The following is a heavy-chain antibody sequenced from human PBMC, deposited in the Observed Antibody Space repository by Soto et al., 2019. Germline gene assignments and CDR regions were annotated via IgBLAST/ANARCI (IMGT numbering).Heavy chain of an antibody. CDR2: ISYDGSNK. CDR1: GFTFSSYA. J-gene: IGHJ5*02. V-gene: IGHV3-30-3*01. Sequence: QVQLVESGGGVVQPGRSLRLSCAASGFTFSSYAMHWVRQAPGKWLEWVAVISYDGSNKYYADSVKGRFTISRDNSKNTLYLQRNSLRAEDTAVYYCARDSSSWYAPNWFDPWGQGTLVTVS. D-gene: IGHD6-13*01. CDR3: ARDSSSWYAPNWFDP.